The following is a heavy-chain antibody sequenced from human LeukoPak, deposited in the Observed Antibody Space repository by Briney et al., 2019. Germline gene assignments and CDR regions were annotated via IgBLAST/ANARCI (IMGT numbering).Heavy chain of an antibody. CDR1: GGTFSSYA. V-gene: IGHV1-69*04. D-gene: IGHD2-2*01. J-gene: IGHJ4*02. CDR3: ARGVGPSYLYYFDY. CDR2: IIPILGIA. Sequence: SVKVSCKASGGTFSSYAISWVRQAPGQGLEWMGRIIPILGIANYAQKFQGGATITADKSTSTAYMELSSLRSEDTAVYYCARGVGPSYLYYFDYWGQGTLVTVSS.